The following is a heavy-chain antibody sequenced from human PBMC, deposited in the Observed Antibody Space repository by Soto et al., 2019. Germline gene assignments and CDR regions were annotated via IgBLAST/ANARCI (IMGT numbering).Heavy chain of an antibody. J-gene: IGHJ3*02. CDR1: GYTFTGYY. Sequence: ASVKVSCKASGYTFTGYYMHWVRQAPGQGLEWMGWINPNSGGTNYAQKFQGRVTMTRDTPISTAYMELSRLRSDDTAVYYCARSSGYFRRHAFDIWGQGTMVTVSS. CDR2: INPNSGGT. CDR3: ARSSGYFRRHAFDI. V-gene: IGHV1-2*02. D-gene: IGHD3-22*01.